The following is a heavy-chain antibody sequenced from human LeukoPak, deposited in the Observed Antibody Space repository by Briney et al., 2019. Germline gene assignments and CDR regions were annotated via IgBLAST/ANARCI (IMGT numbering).Heavy chain of an antibody. CDR1: GGSSSGYY. CDR3: ARGYPILTGYYSYYYYGMDV. J-gene: IGHJ6*02. CDR2: INHSGST. V-gene: IGHV4-34*01. Sequence: SETLSLTCAVYGGSSSGYYWSWIRQPPGKGLEWIGEINHSGSTNYNPSLKSRVTISVDTSKNQFSLKLSSVTAADTAVYYCARGYPILTGYYSYYYYGMDVWGQGTTVTVS. D-gene: IGHD3-9*01.